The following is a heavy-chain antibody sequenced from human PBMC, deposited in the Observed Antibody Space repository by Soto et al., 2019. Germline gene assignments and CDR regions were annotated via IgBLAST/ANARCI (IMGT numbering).Heavy chain of an antibody. CDR3: ARDYDILYGYHRGLLAY. CDR1: GYTFTSYY. Sequence: SVKVSCKTSGYTFTSYYMHWVRHPPGQGLEWMGIINPSGGSTSYAQKFQGRVTMTRDTSTSTVYMELSSLRSEDTAVYYCARDYDILYGYHRGLLAYWGQGSLVT. CDR2: INPSGGST. J-gene: IGHJ4*02. D-gene: IGHD3-9*01. V-gene: IGHV1-46*01.